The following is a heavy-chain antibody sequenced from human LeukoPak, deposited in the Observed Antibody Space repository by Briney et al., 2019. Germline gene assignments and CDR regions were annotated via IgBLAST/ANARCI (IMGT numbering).Heavy chain of an antibody. J-gene: IGHJ3*02. CDR3: ARDRVGAYGAFDI. D-gene: IGHD1-26*01. Sequence: ASVKVSCKASGYTFTSYAMHWVRQAPGQRLEWMGWINAGNGNTKYSQKFQGRVTITTDESTSTAYMELSSLRSEDTAVYYCARDRVGAYGAFDIWGQGTMVTVSS. CDR2: INAGNGNT. V-gene: IGHV1-3*01. CDR1: GYTFTSYA.